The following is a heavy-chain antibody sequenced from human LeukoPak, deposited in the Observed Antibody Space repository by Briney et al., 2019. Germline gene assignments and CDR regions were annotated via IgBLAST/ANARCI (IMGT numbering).Heavy chain of an antibody. CDR1: GFTFSSYA. D-gene: IGHD2-2*01. V-gene: IGHV3-23*01. CDR3: AKGGVPAASSYYYYYYYMDV. J-gene: IGHJ6*03. CDR2: ISGSGGST. Sequence: GGSLRLSCAASGFTFSSYAMSWVRQAPGKGLEWVSAISGSGGSTYYADSVKGRFTISRDNSKNTLYLQMNSLRAEDTAVYYCAKGGVPAASSYYYYYYYMDVWGKGTTVTVSS.